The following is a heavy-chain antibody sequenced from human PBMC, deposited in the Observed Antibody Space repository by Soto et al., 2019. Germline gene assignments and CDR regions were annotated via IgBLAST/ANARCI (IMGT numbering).Heavy chain of an antibody. J-gene: IGHJ6*02. D-gene: IGHD3-16*01. CDR3: ARHYICRGGDCYYYGMDV. CDR2: IDPSDSQT. CDR1: GYSFAGDW. Sequence: PGESLKISCKGSGYSFAGDWITWVRQMPGKGLEWRGRIDPSDSQTYYSPSFQGHVTISADKSINTAYLQWSSLRASDTAIYYCARHYICRGGDCYYYGMDVWGQGTTVTVSS. V-gene: IGHV5-10-1*01.